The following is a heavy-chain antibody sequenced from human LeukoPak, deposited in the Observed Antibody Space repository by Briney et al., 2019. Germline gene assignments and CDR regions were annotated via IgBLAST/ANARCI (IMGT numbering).Heavy chain of an antibody. J-gene: IGHJ4*02. Sequence: GASVKVSCKASGYTFTSYGISWVRQAPGQGLEWMGWISAYNGNTNYAQKLQGRVTMTTDTSTSTAYMELRSLRSDDTAVYYCARYEGYFDWLHGGYYFDYWGQGTLVTVSS. D-gene: IGHD3-9*01. CDR2: ISAYNGNT. V-gene: IGHV1-18*01. CDR1: GYTFTSYG. CDR3: ARYEGYFDWLHGGYYFDY.